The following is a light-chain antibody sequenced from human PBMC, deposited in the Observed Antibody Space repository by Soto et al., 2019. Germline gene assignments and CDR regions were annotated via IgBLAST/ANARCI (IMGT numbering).Light chain of an antibody. CDR2: EVS. V-gene: IGLV2-14*01. J-gene: IGLJ1*01. Sequence: QSALTQPASVSGSPGQAITISCTGTSSDVGGYNYVSWYQQYPGKVPKLLIYEVSNRPSGVSNRFSGSKSGNTASLTISGLQAEDEADYYCSSYTSSSTLVFGTGTQVTVL. CDR1: SSDVGGYNY. CDR3: SSYTSSSTLV.